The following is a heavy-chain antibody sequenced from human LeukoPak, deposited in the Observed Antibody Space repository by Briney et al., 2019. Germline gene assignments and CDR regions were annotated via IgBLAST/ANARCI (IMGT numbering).Heavy chain of an antibody. CDR3: ARTPSTYYYDSTAYFSLHFDY. CDR1: GFTFGDYV. CDR2: IRAKAFGGTT. D-gene: IGHD3-22*01. J-gene: IGHJ4*02. Sequence: GGSLRLSCTASGFTFGDYVMSWVRQAPGKGLEWVGFIRAKAFGGTTDYAASVNGRFTISRDDSKSVAYLHMNSLKTEDTAVYYCARTPSTYYYDSTAYFSLHFDYWGQGTLVTVSS. V-gene: IGHV3-49*04.